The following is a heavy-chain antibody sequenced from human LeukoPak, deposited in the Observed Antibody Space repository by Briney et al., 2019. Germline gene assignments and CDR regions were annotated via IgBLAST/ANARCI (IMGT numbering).Heavy chain of an antibody. V-gene: IGHV3-23*01. J-gene: IGHJ4*02. CDR1: GFTVSSHY. CDR3: SNARFRDY. Sequence: GGSLRLSCAASGFTVSSHYMSWVRQAPGKGLEWVSAISGSGTSTYYADSVKGRFTISRDNSKNTLYLQINSLRAEDTAIYYCSNARFRDYWGQGTLVTVSS. CDR2: ISGSGTST.